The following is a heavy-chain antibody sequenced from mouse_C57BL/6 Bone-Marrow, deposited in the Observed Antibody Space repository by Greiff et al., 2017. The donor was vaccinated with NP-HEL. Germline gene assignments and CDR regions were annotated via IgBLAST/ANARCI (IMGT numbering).Heavy chain of an antibody. V-gene: IGHV1-80*01. Sequence: QVQLQQSGAELVKPGASVKISCKASGYAFSSYWMNWVKQRPGKGLEWIGQIYPGDGDTNYNGKFKGKATLTAAKSSSTAYMQLISLTSEDAAVYFCARGDYGSSRFGYAMDYWGQGTSVTVSS. CDR2: IYPGDGDT. CDR3: ARGDYGSSRFGYAMDY. CDR1: GYAFSSYW. J-gene: IGHJ4*01. D-gene: IGHD1-1*01.